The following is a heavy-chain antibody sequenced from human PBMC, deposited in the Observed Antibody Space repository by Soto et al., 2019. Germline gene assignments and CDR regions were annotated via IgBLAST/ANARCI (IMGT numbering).Heavy chain of an antibody. J-gene: IGHJ4*02. V-gene: IGHV3-23*01. D-gene: IGHD1-1*01. Sequence: EVQLLESGGGLVQPGGSLRLSCAASGFTFSSYALSWVRQAPGKGLEWVSDVSGSGDKTYYADAVKGRFTISRDNSRNTLFLQVNSLRAEDTAVYYCAKLPTTGTTPTFDYWGQGTLVTVSS. CDR1: GFTFSSYA. CDR2: VSGSGDKT. CDR3: AKLPTTGTTPTFDY.